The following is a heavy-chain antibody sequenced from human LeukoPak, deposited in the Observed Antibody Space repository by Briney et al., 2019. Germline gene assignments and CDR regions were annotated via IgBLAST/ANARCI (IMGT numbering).Heavy chain of an antibody. Sequence: GGSLRLPCAASGFTFSNTWMSWVRQAPGKGLEWVGRIKSNTDGGTTDYAAPVKGRFTISRDDSKNTLYLQMNSLKTEDTAVYYCTTSFFYCSGGSCVWFDPWGQGTLVTVSS. CDR1: GFTFSNTW. CDR3: TTSFFYCSGGSCVWFDP. J-gene: IGHJ5*02. V-gene: IGHV3-15*01. D-gene: IGHD2-15*01. CDR2: IKSNTDGGTT.